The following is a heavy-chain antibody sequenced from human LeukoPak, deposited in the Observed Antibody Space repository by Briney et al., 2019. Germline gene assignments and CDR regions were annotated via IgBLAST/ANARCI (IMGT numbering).Heavy chain of an antibody. CDR1: GFTFSSHS. Sequence: GGSLRLSCAASGFTFSSHSMNWVRQAPGKGLEWLSYISGTGGAIYYADSVKGRFIISRDNAKNSLYLQMNSLRDEDTAVYYCARDLAPYYYGSGSYHFDYWGQGTLVTVSS. D-gene: IGHD3-10*01. CDR2: ISGTGGAI. CDR3: ARDLAPYYYGSGSYHFDY. J-gene: IGHJ4*02. V-gene: IGHV3-48*02.